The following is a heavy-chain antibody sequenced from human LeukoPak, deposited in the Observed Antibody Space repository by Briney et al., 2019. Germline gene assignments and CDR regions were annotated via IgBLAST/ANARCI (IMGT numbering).Heavy chain of an antibody. Sequence: GGSLRLSCAASGFIFSSYPMHWVRQPPGKGLEWVAVISYDGSEKHYADSVKGRFTISRDNSKNTLYLQMNSLRAEDTAVYYCAKHLNDYCSSTSCYERFDPWGQGTLVTVSS. CDR1: GFIFSSYP. D-gene: IGHD2-2*01. CDR2: ISYDGSEK. CDR3: AKHLNDYCSSTSCYERFDP. J-gene: IGHJ5*02. V-gene: IGHV3-30*04.